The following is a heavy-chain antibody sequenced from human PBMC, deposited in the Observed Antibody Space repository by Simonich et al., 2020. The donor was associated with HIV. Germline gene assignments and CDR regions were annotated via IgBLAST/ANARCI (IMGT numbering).Heavy chain of an antibody. D-gene: IGHD3-22*01. V-gene: IGHV1-69-2*01. CDR1: GYTFTYSY. J-gene: IGHJ4*01. CDR2: FHPEESEK. Sequence: EVQLVQSGAEVKKPGATVKISCTVSGYTFTYSYIHWVQQAPVKGPEWMGLFHPEESEKIYAENFQDRVTITADTSTDTAYMELSSLRSEDTAIYYCATKADFYYDNSGLVRWGHGTLVTVSS. CDR3: ATKADFYYDNSGLVR.